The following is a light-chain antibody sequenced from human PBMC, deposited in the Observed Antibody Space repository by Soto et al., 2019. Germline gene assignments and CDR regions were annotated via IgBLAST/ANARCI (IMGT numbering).Light chain of an antibody. CDR2: GVT. CDR3: CSYAGTSTYL. CDR1: SSDVGNYNL. J-gene: IGLJ1*01. V-gene: IGLV2-23*02. Sequence: QSALTQPASVSGSPGRSITISCTGTSSDVGNYNLVSWYQQHPGKAPNLMIYGVTKRPSGVSDRFSGSKSGNTASLTISRLQAEDEADYYCCSYAGTSTYLFGTGTKVTVL.